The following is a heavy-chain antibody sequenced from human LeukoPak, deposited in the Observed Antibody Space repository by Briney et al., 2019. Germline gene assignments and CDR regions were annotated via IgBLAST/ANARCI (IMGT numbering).Heavy chain of an antibody. D-gene: IGHD6-19*01. CDR2: ISSSGSYI. V-gene: IGHV3-21*01. CDR3: ARVWYSSGWYYDY. CDR1: GITFSSHT. Sequence: PGGSLRLSCAASGITFSSHTMNWVRQAPGKGLKWVSSISSSGSYIYYADSVKGRFAISRDNAKNSLYLQMNSLRAEDTAVYYCARVWYSSGWYYDYWGQGTLVTVSS. J-gene: IGHJ4*02.